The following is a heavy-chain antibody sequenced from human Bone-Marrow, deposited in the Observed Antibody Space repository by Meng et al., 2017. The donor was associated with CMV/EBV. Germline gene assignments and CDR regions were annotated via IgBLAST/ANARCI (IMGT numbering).Heavy chain of an antibody. V-gene: IGHV4-59*01. CDR1: GGSPSSYY. Sequence: LRLSCTVAGGSPSSYYWSWIRQLPGKGLEWIGYIYYSGSTNYHPSLKSRLPIPVETSKNQFSLKLSSVTAADTAVYCCARATAMVMEGHYCYGMDVWGQGTTVTVSS. CDR3: ARATAMVMEGHYCYGMDV. D-gene: IGHD5-18*01. J-gene: IGHJ6*02. CDR2: IYYSGST.